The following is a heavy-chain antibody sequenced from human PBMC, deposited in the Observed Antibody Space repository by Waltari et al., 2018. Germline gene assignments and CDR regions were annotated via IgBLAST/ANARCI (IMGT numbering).Heavy chain of an antibody. Sequence: QLQLQESGPGLVKPSETLSLTCTVSGGSISSSRYYWGWIRQPPGKGLEWIGSIYYSGSTYYKPSLKSRVTISGETSKNQFSLKLSSVTAADTAVYYCARDRRDIVVVPAAIPEYYFDYWGQGTLVTVSS. D-gene: IGHD2-2*02. J-gene: IGHJ4*02. CDR2: IYYSGST. CDR1: GGSISSSRYY. V-gene: IGHV4-39*07. CDR3: ARDRRDIVVVPAAIPEYYFDY.